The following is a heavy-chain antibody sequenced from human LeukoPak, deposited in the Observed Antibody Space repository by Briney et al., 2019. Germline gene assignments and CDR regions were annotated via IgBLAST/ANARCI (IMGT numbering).Heavy chain of an antibody. D-gene: IGHD4-17*01. J-gene: IGHJ4*02. CDR2: ISSSGSTI. CDR1: GFTFSSYE. V-gene: IGHV3-48*03. CDR3: TAEQYGDYFDY. Sequence: GGSLRLSCAASGFTFSSYEMNWVRQAPGKGLEWVSYISSSGSTIYYADSVKGRFTISRDNAKNSLYLQMNSLKTEDTAVYYCTAEQYGDYFDYWGQGTLVTVSS.